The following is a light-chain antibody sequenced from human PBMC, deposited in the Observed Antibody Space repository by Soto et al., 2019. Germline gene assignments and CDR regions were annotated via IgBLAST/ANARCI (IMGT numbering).Light chain of an antibody. CDR2: YDD. Sequence: QSVLTQPPSVSEAPRQRVTISCSGSSSNIGNNDVNWYQQFPGKAPKLLIYYDDLLPSGVSDRFSGSKSGTSASLAISGLQSEDEADYYCAAWDDSLNGVVFCGGTKLTVL. CDR3: AAWDDSLNGVV. J-gene: IGLJ2*01. V-gene: IGLV1-36*01. CDR1: SSNIGNND.